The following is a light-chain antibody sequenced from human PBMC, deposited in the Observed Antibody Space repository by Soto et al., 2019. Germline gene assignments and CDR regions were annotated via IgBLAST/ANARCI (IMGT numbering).Light chain of an antibody. J-gene: IGLJ1*01. CDR1: SSDVGGYNY. Sequence: QSALTQPRSVSGSPGQSVTISCTGTSSDVGGYNYVSWYQQHPGKAPKLMICDVSKRPSGVPDRFFGSKSGNTASLTISGLQAEDEGDYYCCSYAGSYTYVFGTGTKLTVL. CDR2: DVS. V-gene: IGLV2-11*01. CDR3: CSYAGSYTYV.